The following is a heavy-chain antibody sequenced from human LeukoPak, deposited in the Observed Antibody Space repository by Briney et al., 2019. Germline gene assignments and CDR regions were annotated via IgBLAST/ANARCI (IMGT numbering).Heavy chain of an antibody. CDR2: ISGSGGST. CDR3: AKDATITMVRGFQPPDALDI. Sequence: GGSLRLSCAASGFTFSSYAMSWVRQAPGKGLEWVSAISGSGGSTYYADSVKGRFTISRDNSKNTLYLQMNSLRAEDTAVYYCAKDATITMVRGFQPPDALDIWGQGTMVTVSS. CDR1: GFTFSSYA. V-gene: IGHV3-23*01. J-gene: IGHJ3*02. D-gene: IGHD3-10*01.